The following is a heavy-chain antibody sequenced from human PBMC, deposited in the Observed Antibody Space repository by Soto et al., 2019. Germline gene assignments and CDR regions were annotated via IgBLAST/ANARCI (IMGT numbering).Heavy chain of an antibody. CDR2: FSYSGST. D-gene: IGHD6-13*01. J-gene: IGHJ6*02. V-gene: IGHV4-31*03. CDR1: GGSISSGGYY. CDR3: ARESAAGNYYYSGMDV. Sequence: QVQLQESGPGLVKPSQTLSLTCTVSGGSISSGGYYWSWIRQHPGKGLEWIGYFSYSGSTYYNPSLKSRVTISVDTSKNQFALKLSSVTAADTAVYYCARESAAGNYYYSGMDVWGQGTTVTVSS.